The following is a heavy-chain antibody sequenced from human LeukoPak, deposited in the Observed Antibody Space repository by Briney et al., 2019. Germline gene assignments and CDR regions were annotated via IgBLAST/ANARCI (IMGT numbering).Heavy chain of an antibody. D-gene: IGHD3-3*01. CDR3: ARTPQPDDFWSGYYFRWFDP. Sequence: GASVKVSCKASGYTFTSYGISWVRQAPGQGFGWMGWISAYNGNTNYAQKLQGRVTMTTDTSTSTAYMELRSLRSDDTAVYYCARTPQPDDFWSGYYFRWFDPWGQGTLVTVSS. V-gene: IGHV1-18*01. CDR2: ISAYNGNT. CDR1: GYTFTSYG. J-gene: IGHJ5*02.